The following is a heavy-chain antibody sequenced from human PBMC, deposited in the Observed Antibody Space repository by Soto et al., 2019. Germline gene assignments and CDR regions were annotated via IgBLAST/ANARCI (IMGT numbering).Heavy chain of an antibody. V-gene: IGHV4-31*03. CDR2: IYYSGST. J-gene: IGHJ3*02. CDR3: ARDRFERGYSYGSDAFDI. D-gene: IGHD5-18*01. Sequence: PSETLSLTCTVSGGSISSGGYYWSWIRQHPGKGLEWIGYIYYSGSTYYNPSLKSRVTISVDTSKNQFSLKLSSVTAADTALYYCARDRFERGYSYGSDAFDIWGQGTMVTVSS. CDR1: GGSISSGGYY.